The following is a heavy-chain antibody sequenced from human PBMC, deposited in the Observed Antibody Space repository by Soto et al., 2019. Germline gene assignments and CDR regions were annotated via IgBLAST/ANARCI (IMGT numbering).Heavy chain of an antibody. V-gene: IGHV1-2*02. CDR3: ARDLAKGGGSAGFDY. CDR1: GYTFTVYY. D-gene: IGHD2-15*01. CDR2: INPKSGGT. J-gene: IGHJ4*01. Sequence: QVQLVQSGAEVKKPGASVNVSCKASGYTFTVYYMHWVRQAPGQGLEWMGWINPKSGGTTYPQTFQGRVTMTWDTSISTAYMALTRLRSGDTAVYYCARDLAKGGGSAGFDYWGQGTLVTVSS.